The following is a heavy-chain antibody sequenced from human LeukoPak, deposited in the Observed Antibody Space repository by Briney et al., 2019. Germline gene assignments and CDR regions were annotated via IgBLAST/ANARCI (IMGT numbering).Heavy chain of an antibody. CDR2: ISYDGSNK. CDR1: GFTFSSYG. V-gene: IGHV3-30*18. Sequence: PGGSLRLSCVASGFTFSSYGMHWVRQAPGKGLEWVAVISYDGSNKYYADSVKGRFTISRDNSKNTLYLQMNSLRAEDTAVYYCAKGPTVTTLDYWGQGALVTVSS. D-gene: IGHD4-17*01. CDR3: AKGPTVTTLDY. J-gene: IGHJ4*02.